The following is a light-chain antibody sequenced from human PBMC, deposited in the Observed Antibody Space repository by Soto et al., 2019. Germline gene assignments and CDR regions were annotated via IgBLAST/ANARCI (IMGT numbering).Light chain of an antibody. Sequence: DIQMTQPPSSLSASVGDRVTITCRASQSISSYLNWYQQKPGKAPKLQIYAASSLQSGVPSRFSGSGSGTDFTLTISSLQPEDFAAYYGQQSYSTPSTFGQGTKLEIK. CDR3: QQSYSTPST. J-gene: IGKJ2*01. V-gene: IGKV1-39*01. CDR2: AAS. CDR1: QSISSY.